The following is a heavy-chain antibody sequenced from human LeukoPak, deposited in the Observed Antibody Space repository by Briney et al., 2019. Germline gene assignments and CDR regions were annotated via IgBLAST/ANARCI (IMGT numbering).Heavy chain of an antibody. CDR2: INPNSGGT. D-gene: IGHD3-10*01. J-gene: IGHJ4*02. CDR1: GYTFTGYY. Sequence: ASVKVSCKASGYTFTGYYMHWVRQAPGQGLEWMGWINPNSGGTNYAQKFQGRVTMTRDTSISTACMELSRLRSDDTAVYYCARDEGSGSYEDYWGQGTLVTVSS. V-gene: IGHV1-2*02. CDR3: ARDEGSGSYEDY.